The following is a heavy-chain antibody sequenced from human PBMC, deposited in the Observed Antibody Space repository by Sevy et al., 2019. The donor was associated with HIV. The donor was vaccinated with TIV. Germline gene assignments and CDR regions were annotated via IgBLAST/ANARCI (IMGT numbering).Heavy chain of an antibody. V-gene: IGHV1-18*01. CDR3: ARDRPGYYDSSGYYARFDY. D-gene: IGHD3-22*01. CDR1: GYTFTSYG. CDR2: ISAYNGNT. J-gene: IGHJ4*02. Sequence: ASVKVSCKASGYTFTSYGISWVRQAPGQGLEWMGWISAYNGNTNYAQKLQGRDTMTTDTSTSTAYMELRSLRSDDTAVYYCARDRPGYYDSSGYYARFDYWGQGTLVTVSS.